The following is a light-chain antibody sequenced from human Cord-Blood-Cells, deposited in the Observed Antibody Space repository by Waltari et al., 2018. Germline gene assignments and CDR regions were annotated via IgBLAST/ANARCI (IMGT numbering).Light chain of an antibody. CDR3: SSYTSSSTLV. CDR2: EVR. V-gene: IGLV2-14*01. CDR1: SSDVGGYNY. Sequence: QSALTQPASVSGSPGQSITISCTGNSSDVGGYNYVSWYQQHPGKAPKLMIYEVRNRPSGVSNRFSGSKSGNTASLTISGLQAEDEADYYCSSYTSSSTLVFGTGTKVTVL. J-gene: IGLJ1*01.